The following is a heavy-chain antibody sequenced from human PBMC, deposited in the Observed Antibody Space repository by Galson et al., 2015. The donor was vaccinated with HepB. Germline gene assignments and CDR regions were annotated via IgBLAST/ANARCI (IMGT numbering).Heavy chain of an antibody. J-gene: IGHJ6*03. CDR1: GGTFSSYA. Sequence: SVKVSCKASGGTFSSYAISWVRQAPGQGLEWMGGIIPIFGTANYAQKFQGRVTITADESTSTAYMELSSLRSEDTAVYYCAGRSSPCCYYYYYMDVWGKGTTVTVSS. V-gene: IGHV1-69*13. CDR3: AGRSSPCCYYYYYMDV. D-gene: IGHD6-6*01. CDR2: IIPIFGTA.